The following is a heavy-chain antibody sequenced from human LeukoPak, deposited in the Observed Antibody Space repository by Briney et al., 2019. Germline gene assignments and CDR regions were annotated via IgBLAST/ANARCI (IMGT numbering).Heavy chain of an antibody. CDR3: ARGGSGTTVTRGWFDP. Sequence: PSETLSLTCTVSGGSISSYYWSWIRQPAGKGLEWIGRIYTSGSTNYNPSLKSRVTISVDTSKNQFSLKLSSVTAADTAVYYCARGGSGTTVTRGWFDPWGQGTLVTVSS. CDR2: IYTSGST. CDR1: GGSISSYY. J-gene: IGHJ5*02. V-gene: IGHV4-4*07. D-gene: IGHD3-10*01.